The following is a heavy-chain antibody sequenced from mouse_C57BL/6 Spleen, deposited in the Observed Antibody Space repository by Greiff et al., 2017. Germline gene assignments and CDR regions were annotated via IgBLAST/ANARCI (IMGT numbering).Heavy chain of an antibody. J-gene: IGHJ4*01. CDR2: IRSKSNNYAT. Sequence: EVMLVESGGGLVQPKGSLKLSCAASGFSFNTYAMNWVRQAPGKGLEWVARIRSKSNNYATYYADSVKDRFTISRDESESMLYLQMNNLKTEETAMYYCVRHRDYGASMDYWGQGTSVTVSS. D-gene: IGHD1-1*02. CDR3: VRHRDYGASMDY. V-gene: IGHV10-1*01. CDR1: GFSFNTYA.